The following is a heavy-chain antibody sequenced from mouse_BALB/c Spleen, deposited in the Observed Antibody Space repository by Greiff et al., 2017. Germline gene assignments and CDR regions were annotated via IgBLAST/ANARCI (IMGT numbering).Heavy chain of an antibody. J-gene: IGHJ1*01. CDR1: GFTFSSYA. CDR3: ARGENYDGYAWDFDV. V-gene: IGHV5-6-5*01. CDR2: ISSGGST. D-gene: IGHD1-2*01. Sequence: EVKLVESGGGLVKPGGSLKLSCAASGFTFSSYAMSWVRQTPEKRLEWVASISSGGSTYYPASVKGRFTITRDNTSNNMYLQKRSLRSEDTAVYYCARGENYDGYAWDFDVWGEGTTVTVSS.